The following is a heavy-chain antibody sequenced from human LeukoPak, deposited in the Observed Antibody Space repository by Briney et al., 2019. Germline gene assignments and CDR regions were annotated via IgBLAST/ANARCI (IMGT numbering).Heavy chain of an antibody. D-gene: IGHD5-18*01. CDR3: ARLGYSYGLYYFDY. V-gene: IGHV1-18*04. J-gene: IGHJ4*02. CDR1: GYTFTGYY. CDR2: ISAYNGNT. Sequence: ASVKVSCKASGYTFTGYYMHWVRQAPGQGLEWMGWISAYNGNTNYAQKLQGRVTMTTDTSTSTAYMELRSLRSDDTAVYYCARLGYSYGLYYFDYWGQGTQVTVSS.